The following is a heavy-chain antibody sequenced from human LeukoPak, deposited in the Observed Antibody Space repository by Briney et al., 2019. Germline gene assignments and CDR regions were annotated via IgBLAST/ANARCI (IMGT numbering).Heavy chain of an antibody. CDR1: GFTFSSYW. CDR3: ARDYAPESFDI. V-gene: IGHV3-74*01. Sequence: PGGSLRLSCAASGFTFSSYWMHWVRQAPGKGLVWVSRINTDGSGTRYADSVKGRFTISRDNAKNTLYLQMNSLRAEDTAVYYCARDYAPESFDIWGQGTMVTVSS. J-gene: IGHJ3*02. D-gene: IGHD2-2*01. CDR2: INTDGSGT.